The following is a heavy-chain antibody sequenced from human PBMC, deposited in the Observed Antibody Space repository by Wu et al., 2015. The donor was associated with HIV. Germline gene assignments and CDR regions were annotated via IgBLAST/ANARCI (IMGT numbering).Heavy chain of an antibody. J-gene: IGHJ4*01. D-gene: IGHD3-10*01. CDR3: ARVTRGVDF. V-gene: IGHV1-69*12. CDR1: GDTLTSYN. CDR2: INPIFGSL. Sequence: QVQLVQSGAEVEKPGSSVKVSCKASGDTLTSYNMIWVRQAPGQGLEWMGGINPIFGSLDYAQKFQGTVTISADESTSTFYMELTNLTSEDTAMYYCARVTRGVDFWGQGTLVTVSS.